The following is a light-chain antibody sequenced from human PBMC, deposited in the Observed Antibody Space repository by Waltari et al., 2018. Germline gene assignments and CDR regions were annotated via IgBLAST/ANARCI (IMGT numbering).Light chain of an antibody. Sequence: QSALTQPASVSGSPGQSLTSSCTGTNSDIGSSNSVSLYQQHPGKAPILIIFDVTFRSAGVSHRFSGSKSGNTASLTISGLQAEDEADYFCASYIGSALELFGGGTRLTVL. CDR1: NSDIGSSNS. CDR2: DVT. J-gene: IGLJ3*02. V-gene: IGLV2-14*03. CDR3: ASYIGSALEL.